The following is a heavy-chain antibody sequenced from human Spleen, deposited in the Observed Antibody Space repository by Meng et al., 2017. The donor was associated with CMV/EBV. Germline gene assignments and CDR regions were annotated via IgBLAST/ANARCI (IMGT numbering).Heavy chain of an antibody. Sequence: GGSLRLSCTASGFTFGDYAMSWVRQAPGKGLKWVGFIRSKAYGGTTEYAASVKGRFTISRDDSKSIAYLQMNSLKTEDTAVYYCTRGTYDFWSGYFIRMQVWGQGTLVTVSS. J-gene: IGHJ4*02. V-gene: IGHV3-49*04. CDR1: GFTFGDYA. D-gene: IGHD3-3*01. CDR3: TRGTYDFWSGYFIRMQV. CDR2: IRSKAYGGTT.